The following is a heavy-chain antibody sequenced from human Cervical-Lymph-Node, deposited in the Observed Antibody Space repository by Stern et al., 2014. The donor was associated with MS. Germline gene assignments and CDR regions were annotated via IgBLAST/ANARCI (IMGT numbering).Heavy chain of an antibody. Sequence: QLQLQESGPGLVKPSQTLSLTCTVSGGSISRGGYYWSWIRQPPGKGLEWIGYIYYSGSTYYNPSLKSRVTISVDTSKNQFSLKLSSVTAADTAVYYCARVSYDFWSGYYPFDYWGQGTLVTVSS. J-gene: IGHJ4*02. CDR2: IYYSGST. V-gene: IGHV4-31*03. D-gene: IGHD3-3*01. CDR3: ARVSYDFWSGYYPFDY. CDR1: GGSISRGGYY.